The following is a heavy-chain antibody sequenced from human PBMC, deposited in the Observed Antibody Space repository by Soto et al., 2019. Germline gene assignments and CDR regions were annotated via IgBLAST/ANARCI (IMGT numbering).Heavy chain of an antibody. CDR3: ARESGQQLPKGRLNWFDP. CDR2: IYYSGST. Sequence: PSETLSLTCTVSGGSISSGGYYWSWIRQHPGKGLEWIGYIYYSGSTNYNPSLKSRVTISVDTSKNQFSLKLSSVTAADTAVYYCARESGQQLPKGRLNWFDPWGQGTLVTVSS. J-gene: IGHJ5*02. CDR1: GGSISSGGYY. D-gene: IGHD6-13*01. V-gene: IGHV4-61*08.